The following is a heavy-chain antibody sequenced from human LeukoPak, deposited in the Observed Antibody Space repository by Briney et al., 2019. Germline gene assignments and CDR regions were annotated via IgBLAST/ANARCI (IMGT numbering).Heavy chain of an antibody. J-gene: IGHJ4*02. D-gene: IGHD6-19*01. V-gene: IGHV1-2*02. Sequence: ASVKVSCKASGYTFSGYYIHWVRQAPGQGLEWMAWINPSNGDTIYAQKFQGRVTMTRDTSIGTAYMELTRLISDDTAVYYCARVGSSGWYVHPTLDYWGQGTLVTVSS. CDR2: INPSNGDT. CDR1: GYTFSGYY. CDR3: ARVGSSGWYVHPTLDY.